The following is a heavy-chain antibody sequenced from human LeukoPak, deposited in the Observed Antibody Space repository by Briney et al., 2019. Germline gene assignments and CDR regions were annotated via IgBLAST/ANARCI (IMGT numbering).Heavy chain of an antibody. CDR1: GGSVINTNW. D-gene: IGHD3-3*01. CDR2: VHLDGRT. Sequence: PSGTLSLTCGVSGGSVINTNWWTWVRQPPGKGLEWIGEVHLDGRTNYNPSLESRLTMSVDVSEKQVSLKLTSVTAADTAVYYCAREGGFYRPLDYSGQGTLVTVSS. J-gene: IGHJ4*02. V-gene: IGHV4-4*02. CDR3: AREGGFYRPLDY.